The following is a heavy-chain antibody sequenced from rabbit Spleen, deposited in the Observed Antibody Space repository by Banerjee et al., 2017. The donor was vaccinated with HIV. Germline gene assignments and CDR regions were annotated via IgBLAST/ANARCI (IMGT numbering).Heavy chain of an antibody. CDR2: INTNNDYA. J-gene: IGHJ4*01. CDR3: ARGVAGDGYGFNL. D-gene: IGHD6-1*01. CDR1: GFSFSSSYY. Sequence: QSLEESGGDLVKPGASLTLTCKASGFSFSSSYYMCWVRQAPGKRPEWIGCINTNNDYAWYAIRAKGRFTISKTSSTTVTLRMASLTAADTATYFCARGVAGDGYGFNLWGPGTLVTVS. V-gene: IGHV1S40*01.